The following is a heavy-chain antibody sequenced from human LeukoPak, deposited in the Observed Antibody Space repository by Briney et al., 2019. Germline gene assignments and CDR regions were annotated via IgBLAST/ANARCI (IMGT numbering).Heavy chain of an antibody. CDR2: ISAYNGNT. CDR3: ARDRSYGGNGPPNY. CDR1: GYTFTSYG. V-gene: IGHV1-18*01. J-gene: IGHJ4*02. D-gene: IGHD4-23*01. Sequence: ASVKVSCKASGYTFTSYGISWVRQAPGQGLEWMGWISAYNGNTNYAQKLQGRVTMTTDTSTSTAYMELRSLRSDDTAVYYCARDRSYGGNGPPNYWGQGTLVTVSS.